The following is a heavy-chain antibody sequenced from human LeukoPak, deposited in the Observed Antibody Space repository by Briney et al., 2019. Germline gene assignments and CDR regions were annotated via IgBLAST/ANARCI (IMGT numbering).Heavy chain of an antibody. Sequence: GGSLRLSCAASGFTFNNAWMSWVRQAPGKGLEWVGRIKGKTDGGTTDYAAPVKGRFTISRDDSKNTLYLQMNSLKTEDTAVYYCTTDNGSGWSLYFDYWGQGTLVTVSS. J-gene: IGHJ4*02. CDR3: TTDNGSGWSLYFDY. V-gene: IGHV3-15*01. CDR2: IKGKTDGGTT. D-gene: IGHD6-19*01. CDR1: GFTFNNAW.